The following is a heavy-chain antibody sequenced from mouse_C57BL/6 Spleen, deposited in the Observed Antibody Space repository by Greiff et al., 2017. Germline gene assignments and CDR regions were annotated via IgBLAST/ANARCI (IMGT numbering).Heavy chain of an antibody. CDR2: IYPGSGST. J-gene: IGHJ2*01. CDR3: AREDYYYCCTPFDY. Sequence: VQLQQPGAELVKPGASVKMSCKASGYTFTSYWITWVKQRPGQGLEWIGDIYPGSGSTKYNEKFKGKATLTVDTSSSPAYMQLSSLTSEDSAVYFCAREDYYYCCTPFDYGGQGTTLTVSS. V-gene: IGHV1-55*01. D-gene: IGHD1-1*01. CDR1: GYTFTSYW.